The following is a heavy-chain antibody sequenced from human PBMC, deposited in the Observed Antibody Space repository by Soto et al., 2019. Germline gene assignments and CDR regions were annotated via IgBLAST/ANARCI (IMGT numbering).Heavy chain of an antibody. D-gene: IGHD6-13*01. CDR3: ASSSSWYVVEYY. V-gene: IGHV3-30-3*01. Sequence: GSLRLSCAASGXTFSSYAMHWVRQAPGKGLEWVAVISYDGSNKYYADYVKGRFTSSRDNSKNTLYLQMNRLRAEDTAVYYCASSSSWYVVEYYWGQGTLVTVSP. CDR2: ISYDGSNK. CDR1: GXTFSSYA. J-gene: IGHJ4*02.